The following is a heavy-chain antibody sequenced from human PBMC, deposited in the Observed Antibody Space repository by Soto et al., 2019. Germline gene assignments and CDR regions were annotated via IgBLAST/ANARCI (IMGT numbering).Heavy chain of an antibody. CDR3: VHRGPGDETGMGLDF. V-gene: IGHV2-5*02. Sequence: QITLRESGPALVKPTQTLTLTCTFSGFSLNSRGVGVGWVRQPPGKALEWLAIVYWDDDKRYRPSLRSRLSIRKDPPKNQVVLTLTNTDPVDTAPYFFVHRGPGDETGMGLDFWGQGSLVTVSS. CDR2: VYWDDDK. CDR1: GFSLNSRGVG. J-gene: IGHJ4*02. D-gene: IGHD3-9*01.